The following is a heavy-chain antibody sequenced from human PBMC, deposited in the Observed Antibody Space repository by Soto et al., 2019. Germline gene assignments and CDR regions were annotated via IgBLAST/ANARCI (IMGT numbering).Heavy chain of an antibody. Sequence: QVQLVQSGAEMKEPGDSVRVSCEASGYTFTSYYIHWVRQAPGQGLEWMGWINPKFGDTTYAQDFQGRVSMTRYMSISTVYMELSRLTSDDTAIYYCARNMDYYYGPGSGNGHGFWGQGTTVTVFS. J-gene: IGHJ6*02. CDR3: ARNMDYYYGPGSGNGHGF. D-gene: IGHD3-10*01. CDR2: INPKFGDT. CDR1: GYTFTSYY. V-gene: IGHV1-2*02.